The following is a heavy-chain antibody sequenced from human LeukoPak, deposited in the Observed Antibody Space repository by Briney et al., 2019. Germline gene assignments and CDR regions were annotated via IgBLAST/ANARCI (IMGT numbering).Heavy chain of an antibody. V-gene: IGHV4-59*01. CDR1: GGSISSYY. D-gene: IGHD5-18*01. J-gene: IGHJ6*03. Sequence: PSETLSLTCTVSGGSISSYYWSWIRQPPGKGLEWIGYIYYSGSTNYNPSLKSRVTISVDTSKNQFSLKLSSVTAADTAVYYCARVGYSYGLTYYYYYMDVWGKGTTVTVSS. CDR3: ARVGYSYGLTYYYYYMDV. CDR2: IYYSGST.